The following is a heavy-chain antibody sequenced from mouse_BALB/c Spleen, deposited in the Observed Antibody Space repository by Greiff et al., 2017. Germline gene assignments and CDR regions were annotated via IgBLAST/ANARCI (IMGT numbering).Heavy chain of an antibody. Sequence: EVQRVESGAELVKPGASVKLSCTASGFNIKDTYMHWVKQRPEQGLEWIGRIDPANGNTKYDPKFQGKATITADTSSNTAYLQLSSLTSEDTAVYYCARVTTVVATDYWGQGTTRTVAS. CDR2: IDPANGNT. CDR3: ARVTTVVATDY. J-gene: IGHJ2*01. V-gene: IGHV14-3*02. D-gene: IGHD1-1*01. CDR1: GFNIKDTY.